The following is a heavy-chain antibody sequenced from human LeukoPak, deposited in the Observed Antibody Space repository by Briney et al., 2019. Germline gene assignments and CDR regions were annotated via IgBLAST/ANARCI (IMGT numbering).Heavy chain of an antibody. CDR2: ISYDGSNK. CDR1: GFTFSSYV. J-gene: IGHJ3*02. V-gene: IGHV3-30*18. D-gene: IGHD3-22*01. CDR3: AKDFGKYYYDSSSGYAIDI. Sequence: GGSLRLSCAASGFTFSSYVMPWVRQAPGKGLEWVAVISYDGSNKYYADSVKGRFTISRDNSKNTLYLQMNSLRAEDTAVYYCAKDFGKYYYDSSSGYAIDIWGQGTMVTVYS.